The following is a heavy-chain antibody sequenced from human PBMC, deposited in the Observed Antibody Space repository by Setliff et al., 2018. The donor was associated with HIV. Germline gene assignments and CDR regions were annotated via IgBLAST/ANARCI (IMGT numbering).Heavy chain of an antibody. CDR2: FDPELGET. D-gene: IGHD3-3*02. V-gene: IGHV1-24*01. Sequence: ASVKVSCKVSGYTLTKLSMHWVRQAPGKGLEWMGGFDPELGETFFAQRFQGRITMTGDTSADTAYMELRSLRSDDTAVYYCARHPMSPFLEWSYDSWGQGTLVT. CDR3: ARHPMSPFLEWSYDS. J-gene: IGHJ4*02. CDR1: GYTLTKLS.